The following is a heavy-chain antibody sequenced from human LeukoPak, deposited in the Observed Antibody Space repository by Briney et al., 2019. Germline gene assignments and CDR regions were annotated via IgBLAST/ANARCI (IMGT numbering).Heavy chain of an antibody. V-gene: IGHV3-23*01. D-gene: IGHD6-13*01. Sequence: GGSLRLSCAASGFTFSSYAMSWVRQAPGKGLEWVSAISGSGGSTYYADSVKGRFTISRDNSKNTLYLQMNSLRAEDTAVYYCARAEAAYYYGMDVWGQGTTVTVSS. CDR1: GFTFSSYA. CDR3: ARAEAAYYYGMDV. J-gene: IGHJ6*02. CDR2: ISGSGGST.